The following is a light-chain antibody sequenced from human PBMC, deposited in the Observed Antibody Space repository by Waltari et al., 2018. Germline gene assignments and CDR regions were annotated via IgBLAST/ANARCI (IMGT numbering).Light chain of an antibody. J-gene: IGLJ1*01. CDR2: DVS. Sequence: QSALTQPASVSGSPGPSITISCTGTSSDVGCSNYASWYQQHPGKAPKLMIYDVSKRPSGVSKRFSGSKSGNTASLTISGLQAEDEADYYCSSYTSSSSYVFGTGTKVTVL. CDR1: SSDVGCSNY. V-gene: IGLV2-14*01. CDR3: SSYTSSSSYV.